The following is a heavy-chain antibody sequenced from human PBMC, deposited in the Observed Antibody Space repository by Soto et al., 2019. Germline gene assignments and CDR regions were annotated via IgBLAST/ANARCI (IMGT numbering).Heavy chain of an antibody. Sequence: GGSLRLSCPASGFTFSSYSMNWVRQAPGKGLEWVSSISSSSSYIYYADSVKGRFTISRDNAKNSLYLQMNSLRAEDTAVYYCARDSKCTNGVCYHYYYYGMDVWGQGTTVTVSS. CDR1: GFTFSSYS. D-gene: IGHD2-8*01. CDR3: ARDSKCTNGVCYHYYYYGMDV. CDR2: ISSSSSYI. V-gene: IGHV3-21*01. J-gene: IGHJ6*02.